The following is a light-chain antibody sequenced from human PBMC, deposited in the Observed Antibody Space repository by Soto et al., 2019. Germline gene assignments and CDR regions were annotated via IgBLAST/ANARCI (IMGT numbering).Light chain of an antibody. V-gene: IGKV1-39*01. J-gene: IGKJ1*01. CDR1: LNINRY. Sequence: DIQMTQSPSSLSASVGDRVTITCRASLNINRYLNWYQQEPVKAPKLLIYAASNLQTGVPSRFSGSRSGTDFTLTISSLQPEDFATYYCQQSYSTTWTFGQGTKVDIK. CDR2: AAS. CDR3: QQSYSTTWT.